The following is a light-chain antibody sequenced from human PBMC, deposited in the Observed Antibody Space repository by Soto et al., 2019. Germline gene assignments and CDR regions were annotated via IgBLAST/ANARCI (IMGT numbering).Light chain of an antibody. CDR2: DVS. J-gene: IGLJ2*01. CDR1: SSDIGTYNY. CDR3: TSYTSSRTVV. Sequence: QPVLAQPASVSGSPGQSITISCTGTSSDIGTYNYVSWYQQHAGKVPKLMIYDVSNRPSGVSDRFSGSKSGNTASLTISGLQAEDEADYYCTSYTSSRTVVFGGGTKVTVL. V-gene: IGLV2-14*03.